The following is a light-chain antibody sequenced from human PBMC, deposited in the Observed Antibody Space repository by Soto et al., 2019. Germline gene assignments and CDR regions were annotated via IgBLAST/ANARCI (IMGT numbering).Light chain of an antibody. J-gene: IGKJ1*01. CDR3: HQYNNWPRT. CDR1: QSVSSN. CDR2: GAS. V-gene: IGKV3-15*01. Sequence: EIVMTPSPATLSVSPGERATLSCRASQSVSSNLAWYQQKPGQAPRLLIYGASTRATGIPARFSGSGSGTEFTLTISSLQSEDFAVYYCHQYNNWPRTFGQGTKVEIK.